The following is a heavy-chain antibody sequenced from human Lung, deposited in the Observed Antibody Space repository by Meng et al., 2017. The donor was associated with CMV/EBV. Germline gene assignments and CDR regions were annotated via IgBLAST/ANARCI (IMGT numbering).Heavy chain of an antibody. D-gene: IGHD2-21*02. CDR3: ARGGGGGDLLYYYYGMDV. CDR1: AFTVSSNY. CDR2: IYSGGIT. J-gene: IGHJ6*02. Sequence: GGSLRLSCAASAFTVSSNYMSWVRQAPGKGLEWVSVIYSGGITYYAGSVKGRLTISRDNSKNTLYLQMNSLRAEDTAVYYCARGGGGGDLLYYYYGMDVWGQGTTVTVSS. V-gene: IGHV3-53*01.